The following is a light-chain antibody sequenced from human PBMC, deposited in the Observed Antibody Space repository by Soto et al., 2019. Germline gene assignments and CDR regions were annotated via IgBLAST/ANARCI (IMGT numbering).Light chain of an antibody. CDR1: SSNIGSNT. Sequence: QSVLTQPPSASETPGQRVTISCSGSSSNIGSNTANWYQQLPGTAPKLLIYSNNQRPSGVPDRLSGSKSGTSASLAISGLQSEDEADYYCAAWEDRLNRVVFGGGTQLTVL. J-gene: IGLJ2*01. V-gene: IGLV1-44*01. CDR2: SNN. CDR3: AAWEDRLNRVV.